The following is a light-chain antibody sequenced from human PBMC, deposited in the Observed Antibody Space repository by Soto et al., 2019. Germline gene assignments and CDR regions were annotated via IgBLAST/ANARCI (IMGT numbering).Light chain of an antibody. CDR1: QSVSSN. J-gene: IGKJ2*01. Sequence: EIVMTQSPATLSVSPGERATLSCRASQSVSSNLAWYQQKPGQAPRLLIYGASTRATGIPARFNGSGSGTEFTLTLSILQSEDFAVYYCQQYNNWPFFGQGTKLEIK. V-gene: IGKV3-15*01. CDR3: QQYNNWPF. CDR2: GAS.